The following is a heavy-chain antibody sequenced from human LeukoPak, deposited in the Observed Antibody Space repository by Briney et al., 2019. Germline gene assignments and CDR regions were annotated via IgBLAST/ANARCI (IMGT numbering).Heavy chain of an antibody. V-gene: IGHV1-24*01. CDR3: ATDGSGSYYYFDY. CDR2: FDPEDGET. CDR1: GYTLTELS. D-gene: IGHD1-26*01. Sequence: RASVKVSCKVSGYTLTELSMHWVRQAPGKGLEWMGGFDPEDGETIYAQEFQGRVTMTEDTSTDTAYMELSSLRSEDTAVYYCATDGSGSYYYFDYWGQGTLVTVSS. J-gene: IGHJ4*02.